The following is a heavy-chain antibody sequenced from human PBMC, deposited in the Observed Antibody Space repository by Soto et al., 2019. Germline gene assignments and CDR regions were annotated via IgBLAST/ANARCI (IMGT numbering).Heavy chain of an antibody. Sequence: ASVKVSCKASGGTFSSYAISWVRQAPGQGLEWMGGIIPIFGTANYAQKFQGRVTITADESTSTAYMELSSLRSEDTAVYYCARDGEAAAGPDAFDIWGQGTMVTVSS. V-gene: IGHV1-69*13. CDR3: ARDGEAAAGPDAFDI. D-gene: IGHD6-13*01. CDR2: IIPIFGTA. J-gene: IGHJ3*02. CDR1: GGTFSSYA.